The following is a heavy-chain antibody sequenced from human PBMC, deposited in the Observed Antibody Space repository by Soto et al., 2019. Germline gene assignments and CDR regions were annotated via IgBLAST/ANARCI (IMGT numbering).Heavy chain of an antibody. CDR3: AKIATNLYYYYYMDV. J-gene: IGHJ6*03. Sequence: SETLSLTCTVSGCSISIGGYYWSWILQHPGKGLEWIGYIYYSGSTYYNPSLKSRVTISVDTSKNQFSLKLSSVTAADTAVYYCAKIATNLYYYYYMDVWGKGTTVTVSS. CDR1: GCSISIGGYY. D-gene: IGHD6-13*01. CDR2: IYYSGST. V-gene: IGHV4-31*03.